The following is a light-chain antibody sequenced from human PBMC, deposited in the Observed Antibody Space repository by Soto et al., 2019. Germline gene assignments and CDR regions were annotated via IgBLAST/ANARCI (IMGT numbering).Light chain of an antibody. CDR3: QQYIDCPRT. V-gene: IGKV3-15*01. CDR1: QSVANR. Sequence: EIVMTQSPATLSVSPGERATLSCRASQSVANRLVWYQHTPGQAPRLLIYGATYRATGVPAKFSGSGSGIEFPLTLNSLQSEDVALYYCQQYIDCPRTFGQGTKVEI. CDR2: GAT. J-gene: IGKJ1*01.